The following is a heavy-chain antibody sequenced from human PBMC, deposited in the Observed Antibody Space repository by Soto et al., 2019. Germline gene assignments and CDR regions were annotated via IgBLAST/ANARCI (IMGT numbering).Heavy chain of an antibody. J-gene: IGHJ4*02. CDR3: AAEDRVTTIGFDY. Sequence: SVKVSCKASGFTFTSSAVQWVRQARGQRLEWIGWIVVGSGNTNYAQKFQERVTITRDMSTSTAYMELSSLRSEDTAVYYCAAEDRVTTIGFDYWGQGTLVTVSS. V-gene: IGHV1-58*01. D-gene: IGHD4-4*01. CDR2: IVVGSGNT. CDR1: GFTFTSSA.